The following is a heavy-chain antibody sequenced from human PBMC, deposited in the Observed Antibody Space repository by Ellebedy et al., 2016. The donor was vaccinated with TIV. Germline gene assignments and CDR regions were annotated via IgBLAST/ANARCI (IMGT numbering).Heavy chain of an antibody. CDR2: ISYDGIDE. Sequence: GGSLRLSXAASGFSIRTYAMHWVRQAPGKGLEWVAVISYDGIDESYADSVKGRFTISRDNYKNTLYLQMNSLRAEDTAVYYCAKDQEFYYGSGSNFDSWGQGTLVTVSS. D-gene: IGHD3-10*01. CDR3: AKDQEFYYGSGSNFDS. J-gene: IGHJ4*02. CDR1: GFSIRTYA. V-gene: IGHV3-30*04.